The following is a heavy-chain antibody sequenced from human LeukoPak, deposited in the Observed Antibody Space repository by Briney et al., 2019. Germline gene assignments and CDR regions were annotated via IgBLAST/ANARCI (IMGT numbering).Heavy chain of an antibody. V-gene: IGHV3-23*01. D-gene: IGHD5-24*01. CDR3: ARWQEFDDGVFDS. J-gene: IGHJ4*02. CDR1: GFSFSSFA. CDR2: IRSNGATA. Sequence: GGSLRLSCAASGFSFSSFAMTWVRQAPGKGLEWVSTIRSNGATAYNADSVKGRFTISRDNSKNTVYLQMYSLRVVETATYYCARWQEFDDGVFDSWGQGTLVTVSS.